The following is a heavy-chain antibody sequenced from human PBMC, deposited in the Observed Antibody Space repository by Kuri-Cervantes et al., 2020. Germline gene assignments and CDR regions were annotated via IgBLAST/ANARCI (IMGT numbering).Heavy chain of an antibody. J-gene: IGHJ4*02. CDR1: GFTFSSYA. CDR3: ARDAVAAAGSAFDI. Sequence: ETLSLTCAASGFTFSSYAMSWVRQAPGKGLEWVSAISGSGGYTYYADSVKGRFTISRDNSKNTLYLQMNSLRAEDTAVYYCARDAVAAAGSAFDIWGQGTLVTVSS. D-gene: IGHD6-13*01. CDR2: ISGSGGYT. V-gene: IGHV3-23*01.